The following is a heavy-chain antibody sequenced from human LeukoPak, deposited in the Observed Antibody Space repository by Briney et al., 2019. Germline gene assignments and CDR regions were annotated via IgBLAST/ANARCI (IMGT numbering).Heavy chain of an antibody. CDR2: INHSGST. D-gene: IGHD1-26*01. CDR1: GGSFSGYY. V-gene: IGHV4-34*01. J-gene: IGHJ3*02. CDR3: ARHGEHDAFDI. Sequence: PSETLSLTCAVYGGSFSGYYWSWIRQPPGKGLEWIGEINHSGSTNYNPSLKSRVTISVDTSKNQFSLKLSSVTAADTAVYYCARHGEHDAFDIWGQGTMVTVSS.